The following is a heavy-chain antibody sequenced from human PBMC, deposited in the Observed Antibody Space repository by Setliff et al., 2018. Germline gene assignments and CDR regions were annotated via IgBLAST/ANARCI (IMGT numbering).Heavy chain of an antibody. Sequence: ASVKVSCKASGYTFTSYGISWVRQAPGQGLEWMGWISAYNGNTNYAQKLQGRVTMTTDTSTSTAYTELRSLRSDDTAVYYCARDLRELLYAFDIWGQGTMVTVSS. CDR2: ISAYNGNT. V-gene: IGHV1-18*01. CDR1: GYTFTSYG. D-gene: IGHD1-26*01. J-gene: IGHJ3*02. CDR3: ARDLRELLYAFDI.